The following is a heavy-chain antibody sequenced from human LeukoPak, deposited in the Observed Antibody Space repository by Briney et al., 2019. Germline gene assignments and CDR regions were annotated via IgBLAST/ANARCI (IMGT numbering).Heavy chain of an antibody. Sequence: PSETLSLTXAVYGGSFSGYYWSWIRQPPGKGLEWIGEINHSGSTNYNPSLKSRVTISVDTSKNQFSLKLSSVTAADTAVYYCARKQKRWLTVRSGAFDIWGQGTMVTVSS. CDR1: GGSFSGYY. V-gene: IGHV4-34*01. CDR2: INHSGST. J-gene: IGHJ3*02. D-gene: IGHD5-24*01. CDR3: ARKQKRWLTVRSGAFDI.